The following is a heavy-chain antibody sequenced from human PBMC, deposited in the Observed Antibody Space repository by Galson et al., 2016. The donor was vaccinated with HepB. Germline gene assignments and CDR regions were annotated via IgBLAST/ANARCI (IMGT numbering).Heavy chain of an antibody. V-gene: IGHV3-23*01. CDR3: AKDRGGRVYFYVMDV. CDR2: IGPDGTRA. Sequence: SLRLSCAASGFAFGTYAMSWVRQAPGKGLEWVAGIGPDGTRAHYADSVKGRLTISRDDFKNTLSLQINNLGGEDTAVYYCAKDRGGRVYFYVMDVWGQGTTVIVSS. J-gene: IGHJ6*02. CDR1: GFAFGTYA. D-gene: IGHD3-10*01.